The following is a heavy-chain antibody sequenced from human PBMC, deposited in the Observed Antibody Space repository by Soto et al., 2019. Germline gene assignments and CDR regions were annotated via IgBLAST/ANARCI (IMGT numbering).Heavy chain of an antibody. Sequence: PGESLKISCKGSGYSFTSYWISWVRQMPGKGLEWMGRIDPSDSYTNYSPSFQGHVTISADKSISTAYLQWSSLKASDTAMYYCAGRVVWFGDLSHGMDVWGQGPTVAVSS. CDR3: AGRVVWFGDLSHGMDV. D-gene: IGHD3-10*01. CDR2: IDPSDSYT. V-gene: IGHV5-10-1*01. CDR1: GYSFTSYW. J-gene: IGHJ6*02.